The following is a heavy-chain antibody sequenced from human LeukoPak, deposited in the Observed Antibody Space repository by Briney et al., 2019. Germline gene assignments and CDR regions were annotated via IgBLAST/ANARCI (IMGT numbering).Heavy chain of an antibody. CDR2: MSYDGSNK. Sequence: PGGSLRLSCAASGFTFSSYVMHGVRQAPGKGGEWVAVMSYDGSNKYYADSVKGRFTISRDNSKNTLYLQMNSLRAEEPAVYYCVRAVGTMVPGVIDYWGQGTLVTVSS. V-gene: IGHV3-30*04. J-gene: IGHJ4*02. D-gene: IGHD3-10*01. CDR1: GFTFSSYV. CDR3: VRAVGTMVPGVIDY.